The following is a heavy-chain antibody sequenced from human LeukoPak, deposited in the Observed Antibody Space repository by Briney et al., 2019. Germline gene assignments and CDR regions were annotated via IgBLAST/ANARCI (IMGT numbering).Heavy chain of an antibody. J-gene: IGHJ4*02. V-gene: IGHV4-39*01. CDR3: WFTTKWYYFDY. CDR2: IYYTGTT. Sequence: SSETLSLTCTVSGGSVSSSSYYWGWVRQPPGKGLEWIGTIYYTGTTYYSPSLQSRVTISVDTSKNQFSLRLTSVTATDTALYYCWFTTKWYYFDYWGQGTLVTVSS. CDR1: GGSVSSSSYY. D-gene: IGHD2-15*01.